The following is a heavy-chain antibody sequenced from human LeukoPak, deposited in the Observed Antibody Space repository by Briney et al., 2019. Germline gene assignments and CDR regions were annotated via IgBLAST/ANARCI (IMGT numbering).Heavy chain of an antibody. J-gene: IGHJ4*02. CDR2: ISPTGSTT. CDR1: GFSFSGHW. V-gene: IGHV3-74*01. CDR3: ARGPNSNWSGLDF. D-gene: IGHD6-6*01. Sequence: GGSLRLSCTASGFSFSGHWMHWARQLPGKGLVWVSRISPTGSTTSYADSVKGRFTVSRDNARNTLYLQVNNLRAEDTAVYYCARGPNSNWSGLDFWGQGTLLTASS.